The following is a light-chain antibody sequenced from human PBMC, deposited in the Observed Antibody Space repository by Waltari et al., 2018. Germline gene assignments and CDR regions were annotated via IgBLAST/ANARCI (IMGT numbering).Light chain of an antibody. J-gene: IGKJ5*01. V-gene: IGKV3-15*01. CDR3: QQYNRWPPIT. Sequence: VMTQSPATLSVSPGERATLSCRASLSIADNLAWYQQKRGQAPRLLIYGASTRATGIPARFTGRGSGTDFTLTSSSLQSEDSAVYYCQQYNRWPPITCGQGTRLEI. CDR1: LSIADN. CDR2: GAS.